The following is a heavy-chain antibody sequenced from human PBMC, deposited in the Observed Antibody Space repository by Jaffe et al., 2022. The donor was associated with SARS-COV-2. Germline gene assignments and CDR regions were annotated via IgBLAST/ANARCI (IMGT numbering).Heavy chain of an antibody. Sequence: EVQLVESGGGLVKPGGSLRLSCAASGFTFSSYSMNWVRQAPGKGLEWVSSISSSSSYIYYADSVKGRFTISRDNAKNSLYLQMNSLRAEDTAVYYCARVTFAGYSSSWYYYYGMDVWGQGTTVTVSS. CDR3: ARVTFAGYSSSWYYYYGMDV. CDR2: ISSSSSYI. D-gene: IGHD6-13*01. J-gene: IGHJ6*02. V-gene: IGHV3-21*01. CDR1: GFTFSSYS.